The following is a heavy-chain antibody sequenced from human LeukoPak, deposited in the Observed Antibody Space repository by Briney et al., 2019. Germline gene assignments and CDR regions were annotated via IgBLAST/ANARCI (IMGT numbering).Heavy chain of an antibody. Sequence: GRTLRLSCAASGFTFSSYSMNWVLQAPGKALAWVSYISSSSSTIYYADAVKGRFTISRDNAKNSLYLQMNSLRDEDTAVYYCGSSGLDYWGQGTLVTVSS. CDR2: ISSSSSTI. V-gene: IGHV3-48*02. CDR1: GFTFSSYS. D-gene: IGHD2-8*02. CDR3: GSSGLDY. J-gene: IGHJ4*02.